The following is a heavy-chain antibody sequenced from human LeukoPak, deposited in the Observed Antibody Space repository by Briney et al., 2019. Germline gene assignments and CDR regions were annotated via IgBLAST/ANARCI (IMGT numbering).Heavy chain of an antibody. D-gene: IGHD3-10*01. CDR2: INPNSGGT. V-gene: IGHV1-2*06. CDR3: ARAGEGGYYYYYMDV. Sequence: ASVKVSCKASGYTFTGYYMHWVRQAPGQGLEWMGRINPNSGGTNYAQKFQGRATMTRDTSISTAYMELSRLRSDDTAVYYCARAGEGGYYYYYMDVWGKGTTVTVSS. J-gene: IGHJ6*03. CDR1: GYTFTGYY.